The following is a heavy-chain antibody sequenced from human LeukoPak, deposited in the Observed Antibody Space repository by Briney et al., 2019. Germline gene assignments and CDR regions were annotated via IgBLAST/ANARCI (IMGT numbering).Heavy chain of an antibody. CDR2: IYPGDSDT. V-gene: IGHV5-51*01. J-gene: IGHJ1*01. D-gene: IGHD5-12*01. CDR3: ARHRDGYNRGIFQH. CDR1: GSLFTSYW. Sequence: GESLQISCQGSGSLFTSYWIGWVRQLPGKGLEGMGIIYPGDSDTRYSPSFQGQVTISADKSISTAYLQWSSLKASDTAMYYCARHRDGYNRGIFQHWGQGTLVTVSS.